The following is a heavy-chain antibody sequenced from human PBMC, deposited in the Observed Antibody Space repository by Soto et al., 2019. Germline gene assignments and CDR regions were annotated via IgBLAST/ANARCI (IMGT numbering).Heavy chain of an antibody. D-gene: IGHD1-26*01. CDR2: INAGNGNT. J-gene: IGHJ4*02. CDR1: GYTFTSYA. CDR3: ARDPGVGATIDY. Sequence: ASVKVSCKASGYTFTSYAMHWVRQAPGQRLEWMGWINAGNGNTKYSQKFQGRVTITRDTSASTAYMELSSLRSEDTAVYYCARDPGVGATIDYWGQGTLVTVSS. V-gene: IGHV1-3*01.